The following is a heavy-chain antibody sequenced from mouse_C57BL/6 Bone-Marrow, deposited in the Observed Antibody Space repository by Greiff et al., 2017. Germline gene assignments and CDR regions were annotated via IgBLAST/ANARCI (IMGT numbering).Heavy chain of an antibody. J-gene: IGHJ1*03. CDR3: AVNWDLWYFDV. CDR2: IDPSDSYT. V-gene: IGHV1-50*01. Sequence: QVQLQQPGAELVKPGASVKLSCKASGYTFTSYWMQWVKQRPGQGLDWIGEIDPSDSYTNYNQKFKGKATLTVDTSSSTAYMQLSSLTSEDSAVYYCAVNWDLWYFDVWGTGTTVTVSS. CDR1: GYTFTSYW. D-gene: IGHD4-1*01.